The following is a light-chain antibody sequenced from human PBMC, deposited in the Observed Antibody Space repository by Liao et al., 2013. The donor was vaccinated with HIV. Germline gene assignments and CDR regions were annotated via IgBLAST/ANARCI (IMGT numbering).Light chain of an antibody. CDR2: QDD. V-gene: IGLV3-1*01. CDR1: KLGNKY. J-gene: IGLJ1*01. CDR3: QAWDSSTHNYV. Sequence: SYELTQPPSVSVSPGQTASITCSGDKLGNKYVCWFQQKPGQSPVMVIYQDDKRPSGIPERFSGSNSGNTATLTIRGTQALDEADYYCQAWDSSTHNYVFGTGTKVTVL.